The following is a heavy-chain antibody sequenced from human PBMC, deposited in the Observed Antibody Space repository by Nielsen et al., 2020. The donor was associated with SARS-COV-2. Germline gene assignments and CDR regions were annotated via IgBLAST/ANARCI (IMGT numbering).Heavy chain of an antibody. D-gene: IGHD2-15*01. V-gene: IGHV4-61*08. Sequence: SETLSLTCAVSGVSLSSGGYSWSWIRQPPGKGLEWIAYNYNSVKTMYNSSLKSRVTMSVDTSKNQLSLRLTSVTAADTAVYYCARGRAPLRYWGQGILVTVSS. CDR3: ARGRAPLRY. CDR2: NYNSVKT. CDR1: GVSLSSGGYS. J-gene: IGHJ4*02.